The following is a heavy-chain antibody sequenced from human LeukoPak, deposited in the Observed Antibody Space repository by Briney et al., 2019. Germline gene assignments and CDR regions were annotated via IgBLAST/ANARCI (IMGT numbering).Heavy chain of an antibody. D-gene: IGHD6-19*01. CDR3: ARDRIAVAGTWFDP. CDR1: GFTFSSYS. CDR2: ISSSSSYI. Sequence: GGSLRLSCAASGFTFSSYSMNWVRQAPGKGLEWVSSISSSSSYIYYADSVKGRFTISRDNAKNSLYLQMNSLRAEDTAVYYCARDRIAVAGTWFDPWGQGTLVTVSS. V-gene: IGHV3-21*01. J-gene: IGHJ5*02.